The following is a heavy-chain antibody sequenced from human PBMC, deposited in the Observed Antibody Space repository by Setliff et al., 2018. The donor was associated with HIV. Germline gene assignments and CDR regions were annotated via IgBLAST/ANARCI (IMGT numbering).Heavy chain of an antibody. D-gene: IGHD6-19*01. CDR3: VRGYRSAWNSWFDA. CDR2: LNPSEGTT. CDR1: GYTFTTYY. V-gene: IGHV1-46*01. Sequence: GASVKVSCKASGYTFTTYYIHWVRQAPGQGLEWMGILNPSEGTTSFAQKFRGRVTMTRDTSTSTVYMDLSSLRADDTAVYYCVRGYRSAWNSWFDAWGQGTRVTVSS. J-gene: IGHJ5*02.